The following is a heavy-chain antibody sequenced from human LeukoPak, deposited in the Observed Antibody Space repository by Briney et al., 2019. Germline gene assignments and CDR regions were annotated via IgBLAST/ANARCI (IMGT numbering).Heavy chain of an antibody. Sequence: SETLSLTCTVSGGSISSYYWSWIRQPPGKGLEWIGRIYTSGSTNYNPSLKSRVTISVDTSKNQFSLKLSSVTAADTAVYYCARDERREGYYFDYWGQGTLVTVSS. CDR3: ARDERREGYYFDY. V-gene: IGHV4-4*08. CDR2: IYTSGST. D-gene: IGHD1-1*01. J-gene: IGHJ4*02. CDR1: GGSISSYY.